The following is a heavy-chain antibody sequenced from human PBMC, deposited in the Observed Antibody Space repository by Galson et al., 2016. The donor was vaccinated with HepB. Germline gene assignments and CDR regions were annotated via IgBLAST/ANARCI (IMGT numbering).Heavy chain of an antibody. D-gene: IGHD4-11*01. Sequence: VSGDSISSTNWWSWVRQPPGKGLEWIGEIYHSGSTNYNPSLKSRVTMSVDKSKNQFSLRLSSVTAADTAVYYCIRAAPTTNWFDPWGRGTLVTVSS. V-gene: IGHV4-4*02. CDR2: IYHSGST. J-gene: IGHJ5*02. CDR1: GDSISSTNW. CDR3: IRAAPTTNWFDP.